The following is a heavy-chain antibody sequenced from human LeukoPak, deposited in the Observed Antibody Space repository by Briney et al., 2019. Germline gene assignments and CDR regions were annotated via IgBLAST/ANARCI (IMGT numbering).Heavy chain of an antibody. CDR1: GDTLSSYA. Sequence: VKVSCKVSGDTLSSYAICWVRPAPGQGLGWMGEIIAIFGMTNYTQKFQGRVTITADKSTNTAYMELTGLRSEDTAVYYCARIISMIRGVPRTTGYGMDVWGKGTTVTVS. CDR3: ARIISMIRGVPRTTGYGMDV. V-gene: IGHV1-69*10. D-gene: IGHD3-10*01. CDR2: IIAIFGMT. J-gene: IGHJ6*04.